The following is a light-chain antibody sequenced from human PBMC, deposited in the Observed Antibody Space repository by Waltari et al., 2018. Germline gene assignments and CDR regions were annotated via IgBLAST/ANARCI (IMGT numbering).Light chain of an antibody. J-gene: IGLJ2*01. CDR1: NIGSKP. V-gene: IGLV3-21*04. CDR2: YDT. CDR3: QVWDSDSDHVV. Sequence: SYVLTQSPSMSVAPGTTASIACAGDNIGSKPVPWYQQRPGQAPRLVIYYDTERPSKIPERFSGSNSGNTATLTISRVEAGDEADYYCQVWDSDSDHVVFGGGTKMTVL.